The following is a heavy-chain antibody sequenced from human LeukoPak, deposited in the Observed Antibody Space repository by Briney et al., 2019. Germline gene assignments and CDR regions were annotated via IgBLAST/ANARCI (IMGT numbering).Heavy chain of an antibody. CDR3: VRDHLWSFDY. Sequence: PGGSLRLSCAASGFTVSSNYMSWVRQAPGKGLEWISFIRDHTTVDYADSVKGRFTISRDNAKNSLYLQMNNLRAEDTAVYYCVRDHLWSFDYWGQGNLVTVSS. V-gene: IGHV3-69-1*01. D-gene: IGHD2-8*02. CDR1: GFTVSSNY. CDR2: IRDHTTV. J-gene: IGHJ4*02.